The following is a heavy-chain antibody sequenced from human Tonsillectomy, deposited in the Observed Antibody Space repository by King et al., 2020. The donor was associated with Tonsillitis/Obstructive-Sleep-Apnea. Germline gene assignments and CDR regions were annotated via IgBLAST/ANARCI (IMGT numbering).Heavy chain of an antibody. D-gene: IGHD2/OR15-2a*01. V-gene: IGHV1-69*12. CDR1: GGTFINYS. CDR3: ARDSDTDSVIVPPAQGTYSYYYMDV. CDR2: ILPLFGTP. J-gene: IGHJ6*03. Sequence: QLVQSGAEVKKPGSSVKVSCKASGGTFINYSFSWVRQAPGQGLEWMGGILPLFGTPTYAQKFQRRITTTAADSTGTAHMELSSLRSDDPALYYCARDSDTDSVIVPPAQGTYSYYYMDVWGKGTAVTVSS.